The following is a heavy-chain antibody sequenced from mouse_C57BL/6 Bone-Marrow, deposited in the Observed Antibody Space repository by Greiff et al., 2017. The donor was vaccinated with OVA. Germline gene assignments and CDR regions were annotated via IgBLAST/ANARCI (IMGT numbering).Heavy chain of an antibody. D-gene: IGHD1-1*01. Sequence: QVQLQQPGAELVKPGASVKVSCKASGYTFTSYWMHWVKQRPGQGLEWIGRIHPSDSDTNYNQNLKGQATLTVDRSSSTAYMQLSSLTSEDSALYYCTLGYYGSSYGFAYWGLGTLVTVSA. J-gene: IGHJ3*01. CDR2: IHPSDSDT. CDR1: GYTFTSYW. CDR3: TLGYYGSSYGFAY. V-gene: IGHV1-74*01.